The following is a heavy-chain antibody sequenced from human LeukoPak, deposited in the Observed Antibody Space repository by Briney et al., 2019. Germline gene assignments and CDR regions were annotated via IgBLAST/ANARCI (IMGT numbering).Heavy chain of an antibody. CDR3: ARDRIRNGMDV. D-gene: IGHD2/OR15-2a*01. CDR1: GFTFSSYS. Sequence: GGSLRLSCAASGFTFSSYSMNWVRQAPGKGLEWVSYISTSGSTIYYADSVKGRFTISRDNAKNSLYLQMNSLRAEDTAVYYCARDRIRNGMDVWGQGTTVTVSS. CDR2: ISTSGSTI. J-gene: IGHJ6*02. V-gene: IGHV3-48*04.